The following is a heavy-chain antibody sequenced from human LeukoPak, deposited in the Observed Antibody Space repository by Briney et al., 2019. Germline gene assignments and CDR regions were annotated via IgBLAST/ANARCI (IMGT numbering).Heavy chain of an antibody. CDR2: ISGSGGST. D-gene: IGHD2-2*01. Sequence: PGGSLRLSCAASGFTFSSYAMSWVRQAPGKGLEWVSAISGSGGSTYYADSVKGRFTISRDNSKNTLYLQMNSLRAEDTAVYYCAKHIRVPAAISLGAFDIWGQGTMVTVSS. V-gene: IGHV3-23*01. CDR3: AKHIRVPAAISLGAFDI. J-gene: IGHJ3*02. CDR1: GFTFSSYA.